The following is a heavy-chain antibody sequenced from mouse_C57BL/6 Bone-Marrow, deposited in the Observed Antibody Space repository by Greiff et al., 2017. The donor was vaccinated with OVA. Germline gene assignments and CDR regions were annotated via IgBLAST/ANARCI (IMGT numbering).Heavy chain of an antibody. CDR3: ARGGTYYSNYAWFAY. CDR2: INPNYGTT. D-gene: IGHD2-5*01. CDR1: GYSFTDYN. Sequence: VQLQQSGPELVKPGASVKISCKASGYSFTDYNMNWVKQSNGKSLEWIGVINPNYGTTSYNQKFKGKATLTVDQSSSTAYMQLNSLTSEDSAVYYRARGGTYYSNYAWFAYWGQGTLVTVSA. V-gene: IGHV1-39*01. J-gene: IGHJ3*01.